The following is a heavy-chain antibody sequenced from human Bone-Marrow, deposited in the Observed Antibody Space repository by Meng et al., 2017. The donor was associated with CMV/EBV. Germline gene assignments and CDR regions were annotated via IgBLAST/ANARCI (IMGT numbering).Heavy chain of an antibody. CDR1: GFTFSSYS. J-gene: IGHJ4*02. CDR3: ARDRPHYDFWSGYSFGAY. D-gene: IGHD3-3*01. CDR2: ISSSSSYI. V-gene: IGHV3-21*01. Sequence: GGSLRLSCTASGFTFSSYSMNWVRQAPGKGLEWVSSISSSSSYIYYADSVKGRFTISRDNAKNSLYLQMNSLRAEDTAVYYCARDRPHYDFWSGYSFGAYRGQGNLVHVGS.